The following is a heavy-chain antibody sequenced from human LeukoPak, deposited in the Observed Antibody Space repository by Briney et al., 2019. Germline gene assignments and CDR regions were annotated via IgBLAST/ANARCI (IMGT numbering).Heavy chain of an antibody. J-gene: IGHJ4*02. Sequence: GGSLRPSCAASGFSFSTYSMNWVRQAPGKGLEWVAYIVGSSSTIYYAHSVKGRFTISRDNAKNSLYLQMDSLRAEDTAVHYCATDSPETAAFDYWGQGTLVTVSS. D-gene: IGHD1-1*01. CDR2: IVGSSSTI. V-gene: IGHV3-48*04. CDR1: GFSFSTYS. CDR3: ATDSPETAAFDY.